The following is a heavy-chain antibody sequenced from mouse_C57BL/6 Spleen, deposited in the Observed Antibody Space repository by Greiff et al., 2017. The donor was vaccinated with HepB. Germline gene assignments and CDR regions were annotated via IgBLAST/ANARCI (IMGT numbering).Heavy chain of an antibody. Sequence: EVQLQQSGPELVKPGASVKIPCKASGYTFTDYNMDWVKQSHGKSLEWIGDINPNNGGTIYNQKFKGKATLIVDKSSSTAYMELRSLTSEDTAVYYCARWSYYGSSSWFAYWGQGTLVTVSA. CDR2: INPNNGGT. V-gene: IGHV1-18*01. J-gene: IGHJ3*01. D-gene: IGHD1-1*01. CDR3: ARWSYYGSSSWFAY. CDR1: GYTFTDYN.